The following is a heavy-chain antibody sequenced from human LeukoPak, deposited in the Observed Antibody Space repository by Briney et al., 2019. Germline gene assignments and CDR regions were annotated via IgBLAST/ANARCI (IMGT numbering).Heavy chain of an antibody. D-gene: IGHD3-9*01. CDR2: IYTSETT. CDR1: GGSISSYY. Sequence: SETLSLTCTVSGGSISSYYWSWIRQPAGKGLEWIGRIYTSETTNYNPSLKSRVTISVDTSKNQFSLKLSSVTAADTAVYYCARALLPYYDILTGYYKHPIDAFDIWGQGTMVTVS. J-gene: IGHJ3*02. V-gene: IGHV4-4*07. CDR3: ARALLPYYDILTGYYKHPIDAFDI.